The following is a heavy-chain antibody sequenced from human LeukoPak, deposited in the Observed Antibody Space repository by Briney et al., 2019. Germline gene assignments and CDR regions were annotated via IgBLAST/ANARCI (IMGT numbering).Heavy chain of an antibody. Sequence: PGGSLRLSCAASGFTFSDHPMHWVRQAPGKGLLWVAVISNDGTNKSYARSAKGRFTISRDNSQNTLYLQMNSLTAEDTAVYYCARVGDAPYYYYMDVWGKGTTVTVSS. J-gene: IGHJ6*03. CDR2: ISNDGTNK. CDR3: ARVGDAPYYYYMDV. D-gene: IGHD2-21*01. V-gene: IGHV3-30*04. CDR1: GFTFSDHP.